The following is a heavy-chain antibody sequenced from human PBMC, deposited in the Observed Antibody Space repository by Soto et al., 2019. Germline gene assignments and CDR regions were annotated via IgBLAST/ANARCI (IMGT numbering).Heavy chain of an antibody. Sequence: EVQLVEPGGGLVQPGGSLRLSCAASGFTFSNYGMHWVRQAPGKGLEYVSAISSDGGSTFYANSVKGRFTISRDNSKNTLYLQMGSVRAEDMAVYYCARVWSFFYYTMDVWGQGTTVIVSS. CDR1: GFTFSNYG. CDR2: ISSDGGST. J-gene: IGHJ6*02. CDR3: ARVWSFFYYTMDV. D-gene: IGHD3-10*01. V-gene: IGHV3-64*01.